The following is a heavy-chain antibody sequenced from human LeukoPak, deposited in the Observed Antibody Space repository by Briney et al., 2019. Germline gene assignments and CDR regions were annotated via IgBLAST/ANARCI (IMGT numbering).Heavy chain of an antibody. CDR3: ARARDYGADS. D-gene: IGHD4-17*01. CDR2: VSGYNGNT. CDR1: GYTFATYG. J-gene: IGHJ5*01. Sequence: ASVKVSCKASGYTFATYGLSWVRQAPGQGLEWMGWVSGYNGNTNYAQKFQGRVTMTIHTSTSTSYMELRGLTSDDTAVYYCARARDYGADSWGQGTLVTVSS. V-gene: IGHV1-18*01.